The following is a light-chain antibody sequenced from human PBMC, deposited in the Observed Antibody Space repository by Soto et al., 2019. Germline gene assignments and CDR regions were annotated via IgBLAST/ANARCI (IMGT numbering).Light chain of an antibody. CDR2: DAS. CDR1: QSVGSY. Sequence: EIVLTQSPATLSLSPGERATLSCRASQSVGSYLAWYQQKPGQAPRLLIYDASNRATGIPARFSGSGSGTDFTLTISSPEPEDFAVYYCQQRSNFGGGTKVDIK. CDR3: QQRSN. V-gene: IGKV3-11*01. J-gene: IGKJ4*01.